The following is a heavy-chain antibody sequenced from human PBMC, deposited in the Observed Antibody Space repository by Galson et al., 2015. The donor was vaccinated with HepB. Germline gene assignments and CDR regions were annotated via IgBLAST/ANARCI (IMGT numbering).Heavy chain of an antibody. CDR3: ARDASPTTDAWYYFDY. CDR1: GFTFSSHS. V-gene: IGHV3-48*02. CDR2: ISGSGNNI. J-gene: IGHJ4*02. D-gene: IGHD1-1*01. Sequence: SLRLSCAASGFTFSSHSMNWVRQAPGKGLEWIAYISGSGNNIYYADSVKGRFSISRDNANNALYLQMDSLGDDDTAVYYCARDASPTTDAWYYFDYWGQGTLVTVSS.